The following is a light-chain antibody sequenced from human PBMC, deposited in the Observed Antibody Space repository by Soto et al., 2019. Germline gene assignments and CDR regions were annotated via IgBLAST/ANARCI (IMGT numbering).Light chain of an antibody. CDR1: SSNIGSNY. Sequence: QSVLTQPPSASGTPGQRVTISCSGSSSNIGSNYVYWYQQLPGSAPKLLIYRNNQRPSGVPDRFSGSKSGTSASLAISGLRSEDEADYYCASCDDSLSGPVFGTGTKLTVL. J-gene: IGLJ1*01. CDR3: ASCDDSLSGPV. CDR2: RNN. V-gene: IGLV1-47*01.